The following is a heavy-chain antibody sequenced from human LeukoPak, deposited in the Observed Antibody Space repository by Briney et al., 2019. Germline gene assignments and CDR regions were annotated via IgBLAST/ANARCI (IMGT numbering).Heavy chain of an antibody. CDR2: ISSSSSTI. Sequence: PGGSLRLSCAASGFTSSSYSMNWVRQAPGKGLEWVSYISSSSSTIYYADSVKGRFTISRDNAKNSLYLQMNSLRDEDTAVYYCARDLGYCTNGVCHTRFDYWGQGTLVAVSS. V-gene: IGHV3-48*02. CDR3: ARDLGYCTNGVCHTRFDY. D-gene: IGHD2-8*01. J-gene: IGHJ4*02. CDR1: GFTSSSYS.